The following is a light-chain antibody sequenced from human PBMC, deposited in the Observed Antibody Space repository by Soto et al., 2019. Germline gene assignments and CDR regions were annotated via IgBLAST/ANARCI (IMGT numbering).Light chain of an antibody. CDR1: QSISSW. J-gene: IGKJ1*01. Sequence: DIQMTQSPSTLSASVGDRVTITCRASQSISSWLAWYQQKPGKAPKLLIYKASSLESGVPSRFSGSGSGTEFTLTICSLQPDDFAPYYCQQYNSYWTFGQGTKVEIK. CDR2: KAS. CDR3: QQYNSYWT. V-gene: IGKV1-5*03.